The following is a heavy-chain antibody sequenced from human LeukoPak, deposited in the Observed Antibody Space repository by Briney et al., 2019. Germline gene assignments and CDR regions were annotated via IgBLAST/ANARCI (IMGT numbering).Heavy chain of an antibody. V-gene: IGHV3-64*01. CDR1: GFTFSSYA. J-gene: IGHJ4*02. D-gene: IGHD3-9*01. CDR3: ARGLRYFDWLSLPNPVDY. Sequence: GGSLRLSCAASGFTFSSYAMHRVRKAPGKGLEYVSAISSNGGSTYYANSVKGRFTISRDNSKNTLYLQMGSLRAEDMAVYYCARGLRYFDWLSLPNPVDYWGQGTLVTVSS. CDR2: ISSNGGST.